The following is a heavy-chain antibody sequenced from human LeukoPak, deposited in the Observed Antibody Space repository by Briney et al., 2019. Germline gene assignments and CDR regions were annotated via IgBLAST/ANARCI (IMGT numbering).Heavy chain of an antibody. V-gene: IGHV4-59*01. CDR3: ARGGSGSYDEPQEFDY. J-gene: IGHJ4*02. D-gene: IGHD1-26*01. CDR2: IYYSGST. CDR1: GGSISSYY. Sequence: SETLSLICTVSGGSISSYYWSWIRQPPGKGLEWIGYIYYSGSTNYNPSLKSRVTISVDTSKNQFSLKLSSVTAADTAVYYCARGGSGSYDEPQEFDYWGQGTLVTVSS.